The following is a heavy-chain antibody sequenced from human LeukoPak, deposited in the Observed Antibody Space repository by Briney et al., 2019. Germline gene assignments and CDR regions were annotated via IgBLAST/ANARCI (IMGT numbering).Heavy chain of an antibody. J-gene: IGHJ4*02. CDR2: ISGSGGST. CDR1: GFTFSSYA. Sequence: GGSQRLSCAASGFTFSSYAMSWVRQAPGKGLEWVSAISGSGGSTYYADSVKGRFTISRDNAKSSVYLQMSSLRAEDTAVYYCARYGSGSYVTYGDYWGQGTLVTVSS. CDR3: ARYGSGSYVTYGDY. D-gene: IGHD3-10*01. V-gene: IGHV3-23*01.